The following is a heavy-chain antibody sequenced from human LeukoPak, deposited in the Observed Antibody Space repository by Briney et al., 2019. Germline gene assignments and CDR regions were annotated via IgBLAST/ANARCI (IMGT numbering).Heavy chain of an antibody. CDR3: ARGLMRWGARYYMDV. CDR1: GYTFTSYD. D-gene: IGHD1-26*01. J-gene: IGHJ6*03. Sequence: RASVKVSCKASGYTFTSYDINWVRQATGQGLEWMGWMNPNSGNTGYAQKFQGRVTITRNTSINTAYMELSSLRSEDTAVYYCARGLMRWGARYYMDVWGKGTTVTVSS. CDR2: MNPNSGNT. V-gene: IGHV1-8*03.